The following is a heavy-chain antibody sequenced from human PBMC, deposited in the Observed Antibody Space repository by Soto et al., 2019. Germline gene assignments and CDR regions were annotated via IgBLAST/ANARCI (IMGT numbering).Heavy chain of an antibody. D-gene: IGHD6-19*01. CDR3: AYRPVFTSGWYGWFDP. J-gene: IGHJ5*02. CDR2: IYWDDDK. V-gene: IGHV2-5*02. Sequence: QITLKESGPTVVTPTQTLTLTCTFSGCSLTTSGLGLGWFSQPPGKALEWLALIYWDDDKRSNPSLRSRLTITKDTSKNQVVLTMPNTDPVDTATYHCAYRPVFTSGWYGWFDPWGQGTLVTVSS. CDR1: GCSLTTSGLG.